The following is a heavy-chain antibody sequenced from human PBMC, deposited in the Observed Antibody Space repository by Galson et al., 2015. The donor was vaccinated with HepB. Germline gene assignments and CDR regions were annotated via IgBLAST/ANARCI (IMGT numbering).Heavy chain of an antibody. Sequence: SVKVSCKASGYTFTSYYMHWVRQAPGQGLEWMGIINPSGGSTSYAQRFQGRVTMTRDTSTSTVYMELSSLRSEDTAVYYCARGTAYYDFWSGYFSPPPDAFDIWGQGTMVTVSS. D-gene: IGHD3-3*01. V-gene: IGHV1-46*01. CDR3: ARGTAYYDFWSGYFSPPPDAFDI. CDR1: GYTFTSYY. CDR2: INPSGGST. J-gene: IGHJ3*02.